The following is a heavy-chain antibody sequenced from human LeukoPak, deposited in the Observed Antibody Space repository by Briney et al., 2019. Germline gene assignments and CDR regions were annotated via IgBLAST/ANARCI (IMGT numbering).Heavy chain of an antibody. D-gene: IGHD4-23*01. Sequence: FIGYEGVHKYYADSVKGRFTISKDNSKATLYLQMNSLRSEDTAVYYCAKDLHGGYSSDYWGQGTLVTVFS. CDR2: IGYEGVHK. V-gene: IGHV3-30*02. CDR3: AKDLHGGYSSDY. J-gene: IGHJ4*02.